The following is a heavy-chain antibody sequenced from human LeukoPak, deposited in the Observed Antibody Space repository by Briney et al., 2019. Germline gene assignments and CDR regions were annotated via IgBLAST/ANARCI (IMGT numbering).Heavy chain of an antibody. D-gene: IGHD3-3*01. Sequence: PGGSLRLSCAASGFTFSSYWMHWVRQAPGKGLVWVLRINSDGSSTIYADSVKGRFTISRDNAKNTLYLQMNSLRAEDTAVYYCARDHDFWSGLVDYWGQGTLVTVSS. CDR2: INSDGSST. CDR3: ARDHDFWSGLVDY. J-gene: IGHJ4*02. CDR1: GFTFSSYW. V-gene: IGHV3-74*01.